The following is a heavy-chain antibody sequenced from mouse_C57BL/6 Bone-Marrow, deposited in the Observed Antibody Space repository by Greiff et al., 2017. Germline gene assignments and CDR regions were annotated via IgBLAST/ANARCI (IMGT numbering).Heavy chain of an antibody. CDR3: ARSHLLLPDY. CDR2: IYPGSGNT. Sequence: VQLVESGAELVRPGASVKLSCKASGYTFTDYYINWVKQRPGQGLEWIARIYPGSGNTYYNEKFKGKATLTAEKSSSTAYMQLSSLTSEDSAVYFCARSHLLLPDYWGQGTTLTVSS. CDR1: GYTFTDYY. V-gene: IGHV1-76*01. J-gene: IGHJ2*01. D-gene: IGHD1-1*01.